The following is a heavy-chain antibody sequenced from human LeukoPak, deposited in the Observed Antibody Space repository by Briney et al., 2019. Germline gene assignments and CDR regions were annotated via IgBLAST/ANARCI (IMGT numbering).Heavy chain of an antibody. V-gene: IGHV3-23*01. J-gene: IGHJ3*01. D-gene: IGHD2-2*01. CDR3: ARCTASCYANAFDV. CDR1: GFTFNNNA. Sequence: GGSLRLSCAASGFTFNNNAMSWVRQAPGKGLEWVSAINGGGDATEYADSVKGRFTISRDNSKNTLYLQMNSLRPEDTAVYYCARCTASCYANAFDVWGQGTLLTVSS. CDR2: INGGGDAT.